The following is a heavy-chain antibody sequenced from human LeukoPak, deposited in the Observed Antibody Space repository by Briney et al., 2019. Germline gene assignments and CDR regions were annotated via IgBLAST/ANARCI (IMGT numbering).Heavy chain of an antibody. CDR3: AKDLTSWNY. CDR1: GFTFSNYA. Sequence: GGSLRLSCAASGFTFSNYAMSWVRQAPGKGLEWISTISGSGGNTYHADSVRGRVTISRDNSKNTLYLLMNSLRAEDTALYYCAKDLTSWNYWGQGTLVTVSS. D-gene: IGHD2-2*01. CDR2: ISGSGGNT. V-gene: IGHV3-23*01. J-gene: IGHJ4*02.